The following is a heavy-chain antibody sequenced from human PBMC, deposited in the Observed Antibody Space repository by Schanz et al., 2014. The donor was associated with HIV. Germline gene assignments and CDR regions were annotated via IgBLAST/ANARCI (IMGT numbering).Heavy chain of an antibody. CDR1: GFTFSSYA. CDR3: ARDVSHDSSGHYSDYYYGMDV. V-gene: IGHV3-30-3*01. J-gene: IGHJ6*02. D-gene: IGHD3-22*01. CDR2: IQYDGSNK. Sequence: QVQLVESGGGVVQPGRSLRLSCAASGFTFSSYAMHWVRQAPGKGLEWVAVIQYDGSNKNYADSVKGRFTISRDNSKNTLYLQMNSLRAEDTAVYYCARDVSHDSSGHYSDYYYGMDVWGQGTTVTVSS.